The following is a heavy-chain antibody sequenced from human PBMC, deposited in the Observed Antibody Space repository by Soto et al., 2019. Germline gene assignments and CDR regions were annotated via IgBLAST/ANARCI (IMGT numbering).Heavy chain of an antibody. CDR2: IWYDGSNK. J-gene: IGHJ5*02. CDR1: GFTFSSYG. Sequence: QVQLVESGGGVVQPGRSLRLSCAASGFTFSSYGMHWVRQAPGKGLEWVAVIWYDGSNKYYADSVKGRFTISRDNSKNTLYLQMNSLRAEDTAVYYCARGPSYYYDSSVGFDHWGQGTLVTVSS. V-gene: IGHV3-33*01. CDR3: ARGPSYYYDSSVGFDH. D-gene: IGHD3-22*01.